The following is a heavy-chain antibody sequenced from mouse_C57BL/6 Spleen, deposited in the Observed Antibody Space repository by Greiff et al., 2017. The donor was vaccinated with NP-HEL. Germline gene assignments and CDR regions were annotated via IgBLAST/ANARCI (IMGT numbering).Heavy chain of an antibody. CDR2: IYPSDSET. J-gene: IGHJ3*01. V-gene: IGHV1-61*01. D-gene: IGHD2-2*01. Sequence: QVQLQQPGAELVRPGSSVKLSCKASGYTFTSYWMDWVKQRPGQGLEWIGNIYPSDSETHYNQKFKDKATLTVDKSSSTAYMQLSSLTSEDSAVYYCARSGYTPGFAYWGQGTLVTVSA. CDR3: ARSGYTPGFAY. CDR1: GYTFTSYW.